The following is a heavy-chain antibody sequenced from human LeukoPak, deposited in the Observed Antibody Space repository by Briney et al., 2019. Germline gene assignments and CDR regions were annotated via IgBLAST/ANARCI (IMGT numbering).Heavy chain of an antibody. CDR2: FDPEDGET. Sequence: ASVKVSCKVSGYTLIELSMHWVRQAPGKGLEWMGGFDPEDGETVYAQKFQGRVTMTEDTSTDTAYMGLSSLRSEDTAVYYCATDRIVAAGTYYYNMDVWGQGTTVTVSS. CDR3: ATDRIVAAGTYYYNMDV. CDR1: GYTLIELS. V-gene: IGHV1-24*01. D-gene: IGHD6-13*01. J-gene: IGHJ6*02.